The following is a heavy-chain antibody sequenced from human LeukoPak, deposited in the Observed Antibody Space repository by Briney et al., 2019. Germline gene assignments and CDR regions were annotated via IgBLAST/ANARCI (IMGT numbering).Heavy chain of an antibody. V-gene: IGHV4-59*01. CDR1: GGTIDNYY. Sequence: SETLSLTCSVSGGTIDNYYWSWIRQPPGKGLEWIGYIYHSGTTHYNASFKSRVTMSVDTSKNEFSLKVNSVTAAETGMYYCARLPPYDILTGGTFDIWGQGTMVTVAS. CDR2: IYHSGTT. J-gene: IGHJ3*02. CDR3: ARLPPYDILTGGTFDI. D-gene: IGHD3-9*01.